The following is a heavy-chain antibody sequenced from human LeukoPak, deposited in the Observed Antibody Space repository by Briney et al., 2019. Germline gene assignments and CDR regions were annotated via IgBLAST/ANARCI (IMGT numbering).Heavy chain of an antibody. CDR2: IYTSGST. CDR3: ARSRDYGSGGRFDP. D-gene: IGHD3-10*01. CDR1: GGSISSFY. J-gene: IGHJ5*02. Sequence: SETLSLTCTVSGGSISSFYWSWIRQPAGKGLEWIGRIYTSGSTNYNPSLKSRVTMSVDTSKNQFSLKLSSVTAADTAVYYCARSRDYGSGGRFDPWGQGTLVTVSS. V-gene: IGHV4-4*07.